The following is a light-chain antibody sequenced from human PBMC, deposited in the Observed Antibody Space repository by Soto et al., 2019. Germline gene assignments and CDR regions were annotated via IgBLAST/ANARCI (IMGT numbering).Light chain of an antibody. Sequence: QSALTQPASVSGSPGQSVTLSCTGTSSDVGNYNLVSWYQQHPGKAPKFLIFDVSKRPSGASDRFTGSKSGNTASLTISGLQAEDEADYYCCSYAGNSAYVFGSGTKLTVL. CDR1: SSDVGNYNL. CDR2: DVS. CDR3: CSYAGNSAYV. J-gene: IGLJ1*01. V-gene: IGLV2-23*02.